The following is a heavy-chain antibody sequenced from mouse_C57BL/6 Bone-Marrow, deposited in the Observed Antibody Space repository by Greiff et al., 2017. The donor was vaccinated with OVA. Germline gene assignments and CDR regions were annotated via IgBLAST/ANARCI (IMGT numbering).Heavy chain of an antibody. D-gene: IGHD1-1*01. Sequence: EVQVVESGGDLVKPGGSLKLSCAASGFTFSSYGMSWVRQTPDKRLEWVATISSGGSYTYYPDSVKGRFTISRDNAKNTLYLQMSSLKSEDTAMYYCARHRYGSSYAMDYWGQGTSVTVSS. J-gene: IGHJ4*01. CDR2: ISSGGSYT. V-gene: IGHV5-6*01. CDR1: GFTFSSYG. CDR3: ARHRYGSSYAMDY.